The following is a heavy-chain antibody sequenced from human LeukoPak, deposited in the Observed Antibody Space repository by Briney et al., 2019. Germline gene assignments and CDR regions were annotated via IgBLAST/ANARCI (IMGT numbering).Heavy chain of an antibody. D-gene: IGHD2-21*02. J-gene: IGHJ4*02. CDR1: GFTFSSYW. V-gene: IGHV3-7*01. Sequence: GGSLRLSCAASGFTFSSYWMSWVRQAPGKGLEWVANIKQDGSEKYYEDSVKGRFTISRDNAKNSLYLQMNSLRAEDTAVYYCARAMVVTAVGGNGFTSYFDYWGQGTLVTVSS. CDR3: ARAMVVTAVGGNGFTSYFDY. CDR2: IKQDGSEK.